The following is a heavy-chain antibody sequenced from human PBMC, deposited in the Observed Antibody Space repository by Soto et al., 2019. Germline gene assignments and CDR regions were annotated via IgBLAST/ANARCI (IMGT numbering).Heavy chain of an antibody. CDR1: GYTFTSYA. D-gene: IGHD2-2*01. CDR3: AREGLVLVPTTVNSDYYYYAMDV. Sequence: ASVKVSCKASGYTFTSYAMRWVRQAPGQRLEWMGWINAGNGNTKYSQKFQGRVTITRDTSASTAYMELSSLRSEDTAVYYCAREGLVLVPTTVNSDYYYYAMDVWGQGTTVTVSS. V-gene: IGHV1-3*01. CDR2: INAGNGNT. J-gene: IGHJ6*02.